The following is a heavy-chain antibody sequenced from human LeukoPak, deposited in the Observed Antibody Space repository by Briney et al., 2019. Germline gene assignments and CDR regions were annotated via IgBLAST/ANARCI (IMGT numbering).Heavy chain of an antibody. D-gene: IGHD2-2*01. V-gene: IGHV1-2*02. CDR2: INPNSGGT. CDR3: ARWYCSSTSCYPVWFDP. Sequence: ASVKVSCKASGYTFTGYYMHWVRQAPGQGLEWMGWINPNSGGTNYAQKFQGRVTMTRDTSISAAYTELSRLRSDDTAVYYCARWYCSSTSCYPVWFDPWGQGTLVTVSS. J-gene: IGHJ5*02. CDR1: GYTFTGYY.